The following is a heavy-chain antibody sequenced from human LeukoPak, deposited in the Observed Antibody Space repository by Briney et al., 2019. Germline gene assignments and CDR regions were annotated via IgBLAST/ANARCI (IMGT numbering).Heavy chain of an antibody. CDR1: ELTSSTSW. V-gene: IGHV3-7*01. CDR2: TKQDGSEK. CDR3: VGWGISGITNH. Sequence: GGSLRLSCAASELTSSTSWMSWVRQAPGRGLEWVAQTKQDGSEKYYVDSVKGRFTTSRDKNSLFLQMNSVRAEDTAVYYCVGWGISGITNHWGQGTLVTVSS. J-gene: IGHJ4*02. D-gene: IGHD1-7*01.